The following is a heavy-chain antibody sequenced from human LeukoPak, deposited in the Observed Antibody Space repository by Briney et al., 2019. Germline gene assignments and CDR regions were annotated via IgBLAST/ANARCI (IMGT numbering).Heavy chain of an antibody. J-gene: IGHJ3*02. CDR1: GFTFSSYG. CDR3: ARDFSSGRPDAFDI. V-gene: IGHV3-30*02. Sequence: GGSLRLSCAASGFTFSSYGMHWVRQAPGKGLEWVAFIRYDGSNKYYADSVKGRFTISRDNAKNSLYLQMNSLRAEDTAVYYCARDFSSGRPDAFDIWGQGTMVTVSS. D-gene: IGHD6-25*01. CDR2: IRYDGSNK.